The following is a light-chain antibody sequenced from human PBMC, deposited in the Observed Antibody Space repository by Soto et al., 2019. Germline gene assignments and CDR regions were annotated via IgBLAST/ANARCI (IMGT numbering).Light chain of an antibody. Sequence: QAVLTQSPSASASLGASVKLTCTLSSGHRTYAIAWHQQQPEKGPRFLMKVNSDGSHSKGDGIPDRFSGSSSGAERYLTLSSLQSEDEADYYCQTWGTGIVVFGGGTKLTVL. J-gene: IGLJ2*01. CDR1: SGHRTYA. CDR3: QTWGTGIVV. V-gene: IGLV4-69*01. CDR2: VNSDGSH.